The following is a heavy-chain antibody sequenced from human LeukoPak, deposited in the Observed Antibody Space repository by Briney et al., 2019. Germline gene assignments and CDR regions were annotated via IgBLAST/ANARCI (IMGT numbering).Heavy chain of an antibody. Sequence: GASVKVSCKASGYTFTGYYMHWVRQAPGQGLEWMGRINPNSGGTNYAQKFQGRVTMTRDTSISTAYMELSSLRSDDTAVYYCARDIDYGGNYWYFDLWGRGTLVTVSS. D-gene: IGHD4-23*01. CDR2: INPNSGGT. CDR3: ARDIDYGGNYWYFDL. J-gene: IGHJ2*01. V-gene: IGHV1-2*06. CDR1: GYTFTGYY.